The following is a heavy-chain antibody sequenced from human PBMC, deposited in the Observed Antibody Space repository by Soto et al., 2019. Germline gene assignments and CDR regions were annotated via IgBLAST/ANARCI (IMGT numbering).Heavy chain of an antibody. V-gene: IGHV4-39*01. CDR1: GGSISSSSYY. D-gene: IGHD2-2*01. CDR2: IYYSGNT. CDR3: SRLTNARPGDD. Sequence: SETLSLTCTVSGGSISSSSYYWGWIRQPPGKGLEWIGTIYYSGNTYYNPSLKSRVTMSMDASKNQFSLTLSSVAVADTAVYYCSRLTNARPGDDWGQGTLVTVSS. J-gene: IGHJ4*02.